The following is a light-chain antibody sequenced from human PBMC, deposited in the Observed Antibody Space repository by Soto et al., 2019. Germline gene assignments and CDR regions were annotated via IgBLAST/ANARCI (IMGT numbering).Light chain of an antibody. V-gene: IGLV1-47*01. Sequence: SVLTQPPSASGTPGQRVTISCSGSSSNNGSNYVYWYQQLPGTAPKLLIYRNNQRPSGVPDRFSGSKSGTSASLAISGLRSEDEADYYCAAWDDSLSGFYVFGTGTKVTVL. CDR3: AAWDDSLSGFYV. CDR1: SSNNGSNY. J-gene: IGLJ1*01. CDR2: RNN.